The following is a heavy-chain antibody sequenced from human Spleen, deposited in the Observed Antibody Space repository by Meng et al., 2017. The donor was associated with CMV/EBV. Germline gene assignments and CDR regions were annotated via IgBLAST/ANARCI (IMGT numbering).Heavy chain of an antibody. Sequence: ASVKVSCKASGYTFTRYPVNWVRQAPGQGLEWMGWIYPKSGGTHYAQKFQGRLTVTRDTSISTGYMELSSLGSDDTAVYYCARDNDWGPDYWGQGTLVTVSS. V-gene: IGHV1-2*02. CDR3: ARDNDWGPDY. CDR2: IYPKSGGT. J-gene: IGHJ4*02. D-gene: IGHD7-27*01. CDR1: GYTFTRYP.